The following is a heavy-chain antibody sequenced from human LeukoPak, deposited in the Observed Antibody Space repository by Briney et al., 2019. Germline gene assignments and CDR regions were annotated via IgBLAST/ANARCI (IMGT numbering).Heavy chain of an antibody. CDR3: ARRNSSSWYGIDAFDI. CDR2: IYPGDSDT. Sequence: GESLKISCKGSGYSFTSYWIGWVRPMPGKGLEWMGIIYPGDSDTRYSPSFQGQVTISADKSISTAYLQWSSLKASDTAMYYCARRNSSSWYGIDAFDIWGQGTMVTVSS. CDR1: GYSFTSYW. J-gene: IGHJ3*02. D-gene: IGHD6-13*01. V-gene: IGHV5-51*01.